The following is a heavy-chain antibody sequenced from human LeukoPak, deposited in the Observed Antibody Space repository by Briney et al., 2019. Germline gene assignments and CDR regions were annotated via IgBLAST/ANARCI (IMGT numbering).Heavy chain of an antibody. J-gene: IGHJ4*02. Sequence: ASVKVSCKASGGTFSSYAISWVRQAPGQRLEWMGRIIPILGIANYAQKFQGRVTITADKSTSTAYMELSSLRSEDTAVYYCARTRDDYGDYVVWGQGTLVTVSS. D-gene: IGHD4-17*01. CDR2: IIPILGIA. CDR1: GGTFSSYA. CDR3: ARTRDDYGDYVV. V-gene: IGHV1-69*04.